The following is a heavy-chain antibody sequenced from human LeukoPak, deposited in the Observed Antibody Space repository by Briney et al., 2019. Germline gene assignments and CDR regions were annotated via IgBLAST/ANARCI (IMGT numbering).Heavy chain of an antibody. CDR2: ISGSGSNT. CDR3: AKSSEYYYGSGSYYAFFDY. D-gene: IGHD3-10*01. Sequence: GGSLRLSCAASGFTFNNYAMSWVRQAPGKGLEWVSAISGSGSNTYYADSVKGRFTISRDNSKNTLYLQMNSLSAEDTAVYYCAKSSEYYYGSGSYYAFFDYWGQGTLVTVSS. J-gene: IGHJ4*02. V-gene: IGHV3-23*01. CDR1: GFTFNNYA.